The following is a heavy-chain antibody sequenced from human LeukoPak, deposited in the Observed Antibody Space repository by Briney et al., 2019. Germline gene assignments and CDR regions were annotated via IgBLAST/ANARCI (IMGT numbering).Heavy chain of an antibody. Sequence: ASVKVSCKASGYTFTSYYMHWVRQAPGQGLEWMGIINPSGGSTSYAQKFQGRVTMTRDTSTSTVYMELSSLRSEDTAVYYCARVYYDSSGCWADAFDIWGQGTMVTVSS. V-gene: IGHV1-46*01. CDR1: GYTFTSYY. D-gene: IGHD3-22*01. CDR2: INPSGGST. J-gene: IGHJ3*02. CDR3: ARVYYDSSGCWADAFDI.